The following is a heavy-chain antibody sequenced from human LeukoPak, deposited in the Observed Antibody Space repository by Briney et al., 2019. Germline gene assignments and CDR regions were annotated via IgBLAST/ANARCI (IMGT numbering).Heavy chain of an antibody. D-gene: IGHD3-9*01. V-gene: IGHV3-72*01. CDR1: GFTFSDHY. CDR3: ARVARFDSIDY. J-gene: IGHJ4*02. CDR2: TKNKANNYNT. Sequence: SLRLSCAASGFTFSDHYMDWVRQAPGKGLEWVGRTKNKANNYNTEYAASVKGRFTISRDDSKNSLYLQMNSLKTEDTAVYYCARVARFDSIDYWGQGTLVTVSS.